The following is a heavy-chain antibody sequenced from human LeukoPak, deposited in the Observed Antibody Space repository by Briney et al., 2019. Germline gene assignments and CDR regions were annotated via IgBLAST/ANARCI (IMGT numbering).Heavy chain of an antibody. CDR1: GGSVSSSSYY. CDR2: IHYSGST. J-gene: IGHJ4*02. Sequence: SETLSLTYTVSGGSVSSSSYYWGWIRQPPGKGLEWIGSIHYSGSTYYDSSLKSRVTISVATSKTQFSLKLSSVSAADTAVYYCARLLSNSRSTPGAVDYWGQGTLVTASS. V-gene: IGHV4-39*01. CDR3: ARLLSNSRSTPGAVDY. D-gene: IGHD2-2*01.